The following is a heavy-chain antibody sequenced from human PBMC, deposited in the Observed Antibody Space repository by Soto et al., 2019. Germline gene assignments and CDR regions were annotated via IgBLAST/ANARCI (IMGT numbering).Heavy chain of an antibody. CDR2: ISYDGNTQ. CDR1: GFTLSSYS. V-gene: IGHV3-30-3*01. CDR3: AKVSRPSRISTPDFDY. J-gene: IGHJ4*02. Sequence: QVQLVESGGGVVQPGTSLRLSCAASGFTLSSYSIHWVRQAPGKGLDWVAVISYDGNTQFYGDSVKGRFIVSRDNSRNTRYLQLNNLQAEDRAVYYCAKVSRPSRISTPDFDYWGQGTLVIVSS.